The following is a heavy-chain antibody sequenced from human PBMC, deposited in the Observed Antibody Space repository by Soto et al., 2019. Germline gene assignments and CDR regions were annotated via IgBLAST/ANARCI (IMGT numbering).Heavy chain of an antibody. CDR2: INPNSGGT. CDR3: ARAHPAAIRFDP. V-gene: IGHV1-2*02. J-gene: IGHJ5*02. D-gene: IGHD2-2*01. Sequence: ASVKVSCKSSGYTFTGYYMHCVRQAPGQGLEWMGWINPNSGGTNYAQKFRGRVTMTRDTSISTAYMELSRLRSDDTAVYYCARAHPAAIRFDPWGQGTLVTVSS. CDR1: GYTFTGYY.